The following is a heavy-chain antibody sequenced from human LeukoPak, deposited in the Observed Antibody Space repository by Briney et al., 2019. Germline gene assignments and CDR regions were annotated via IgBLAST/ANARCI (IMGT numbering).Heavy chain of an antibody. J-gene: IGHJ4*02. CDR1: GFTFTNFA. D-gene: IGHD6-13*01. CDR3: ASGPYSSSYFAS. CDR2: ISGGGEHT. V-gene: IGHV3-23*01. Sequence: AGESLRLSCAASGFTFTNFAMKWVRQAPGKGLEWVADISGGGEHTFYADSVKGRFTISRDNSKDTLHLQMSILRPEDTALYYCASGPYSSSYFASWGQGTMVTVSS.